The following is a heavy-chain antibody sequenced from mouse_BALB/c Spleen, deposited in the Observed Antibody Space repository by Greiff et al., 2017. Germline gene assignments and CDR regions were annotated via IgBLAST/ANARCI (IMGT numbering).Heavy chain of an antibody. V-gene: IGHV2-9*02. Sequence: VKLVESGPGLVAPSQSLSITCTVSGFSLTSYGVHWVRQPPGKGLEWLGVIWAGGSTNYNSALMSRLSISKDNSKSQVFLKMNSLQTDDTAMYYCARDYERGYYAMDYWGQGTSVTVSS. D-gene: IGHD2-12*01. CDR2: IWAGGST. CDR3: ARDYERGYYAMDY. J-gene: IGHJ4*01. CDR1: GFSLTSYG.